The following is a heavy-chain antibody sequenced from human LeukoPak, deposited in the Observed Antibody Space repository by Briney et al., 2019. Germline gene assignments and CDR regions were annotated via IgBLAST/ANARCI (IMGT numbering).Heavy chain of an antibody. CDR3: ARINSSSWYFDYFDY. J-gene: IGHJ4*02. Sequence: SETLSLTCAVYGGSFSGYYWSWIRQPPGKGLEWIGEINHSGSTNYNPSLKSRVTISVDTSKNQFSLKLSSVTAADTAVYDCARINSSSWYFDYFDYWGQGTLVTVSS. CDR1: GGSFSGYY. D-gene: IGHD6-13*01. V-gene: IGHV4-34*01. CDR2: INHSGST.